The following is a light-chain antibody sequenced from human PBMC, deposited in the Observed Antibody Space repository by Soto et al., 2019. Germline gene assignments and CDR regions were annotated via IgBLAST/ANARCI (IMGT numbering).Light chain of an antibody. Sequence: DIQMTQSPATLSGSVGDRVTLTCRASQTISSWLAWYQQKPGQAPKILIYKASSLASGVPSRFSGSGFGTEFILTIRSLQPDDFATYYCKHYGGMWTCGQGTKVDIK. CDR2: KAS. CDR1: QTISSW. V-gene: IGKV1-5*03. CDR3: KHYGGMWT. J-gene: IGKJ1*01.